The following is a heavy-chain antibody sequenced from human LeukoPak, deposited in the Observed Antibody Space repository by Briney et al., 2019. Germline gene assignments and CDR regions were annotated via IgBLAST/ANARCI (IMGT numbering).Heavy chain of an antibody. Sequence: SQTLSLTCTVSGDFMSRGSYYWSWVRQPAGKGLEWIGRVYTTGSTNYNPSLKSRATISIDTSENQFSLKLSSVTAADTAIYHCARDMSTVGTTRSFNIWGQGTMVTVSS. CDR3: ARDMSTVGTTRSFNI. D-gene: IGHD1-26*01. J-gene: IGHJ3*02. CDR1: GDFMSRGSYY. CDR2: VYTTGST. V-gene: IGHV4-61*02.